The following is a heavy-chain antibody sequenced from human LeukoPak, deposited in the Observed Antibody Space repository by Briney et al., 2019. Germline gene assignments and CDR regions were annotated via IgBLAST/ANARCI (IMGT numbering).Heavy chain of an antibody. CDR3: ARFAGKWELPDPFDY. J-gene: IGHJ4*02. D-gene: IGHD1-26*01. CDR1: GYTFTGYY. V-gene: IGHV1-2*06. CDR2: INPNSGGT. Sequence: GESLKISCKASGYTFTGYYMHWVRQAPGQGLEWMGRINPNSGGTNYAQKFQGRVTMTRDTSISTAYMELSRLRSDDTAVYYCARFAGKWELPDPFDYWGQGTLVTVSS.